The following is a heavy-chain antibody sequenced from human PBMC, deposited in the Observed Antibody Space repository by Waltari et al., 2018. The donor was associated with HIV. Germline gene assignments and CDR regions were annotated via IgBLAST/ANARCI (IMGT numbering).Heavy chain of an antibody. D-gene: IGHD2-15*01. CDR3: ARYYCSGVSCSDY. CDR2: IYTSGST. V-gene: IGHV4-61*02. CDR1: GGSMSSGRYY. J-gene: IGHJ4*03. Sequence: QVQLQESGPGLVKPSQTLSLTCTVSGGSMSSGRYYWSWIRQHAGKGLEWIGRIYTSGSTNYNPSLKSRVTISVDTSKNQFSLKLSSVTAADTAVYYCARYYCSGVSCSDYWGHG.